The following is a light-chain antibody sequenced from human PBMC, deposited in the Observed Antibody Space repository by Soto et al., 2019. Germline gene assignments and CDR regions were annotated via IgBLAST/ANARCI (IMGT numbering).Light chain of an antibody. CDR2: EVS. Sequence: QSVLTQTLSASGSPGQSVTISCTGTSSDVGGYNYVSWYQQHPGKAPKLMIYEVSKRPSGFPDRFSGSKSGNTASLTVSGLQSEDEADYYCSSYARSNNFVVFGGGTKLTVL. J-gene: IGLJ2*01. CDR3: SSYARSNNFVV. CDR1: SSDVGGYNY. V-gene: IGLV2-8*01.